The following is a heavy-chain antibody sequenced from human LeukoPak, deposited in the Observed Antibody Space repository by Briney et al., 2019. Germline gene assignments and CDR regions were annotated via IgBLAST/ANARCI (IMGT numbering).Heavy chain of an antibody. CDR3: ARVGAAGLDY. V-gene: IGHV3-7*03. CDR1: GFTFSTSW. D-gene: IGHD6-13*01. Sequence: RGSLRLPCAASGFTFSTSWMSWVRQAPGKGLEWVANIKQDGSEKYYVDSMKGRFTISRDNARNSLYLQMNSLRADDTAMYYCARVGAAGLDYWGQGTLVTVSS. J-gene: IGHJ4*02. CDR2: IKQDGSEK.